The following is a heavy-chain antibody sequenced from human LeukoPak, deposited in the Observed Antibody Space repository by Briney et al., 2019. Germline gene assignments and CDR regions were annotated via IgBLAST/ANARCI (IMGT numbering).Heavy chain of an antibody. D-gene: IGHD6-6*01. CDR2: INAGNGNT. CDR3: ARGIAARRSYYYYGMDV. J-gene: IGHJ6*02. CDR1: GYTFTSYA. V-gene: IGHV1-3*01. Sequence: GASVKVSCKASGYTFTSYAMHWVRQAPGQRLEWMGWINAGNGNTKYSQKLQGRVTITRDTSASTAYMELSSLRSEDTAVYYCARGIAARRSYYYYGMDVWGQGTTVTVSS.